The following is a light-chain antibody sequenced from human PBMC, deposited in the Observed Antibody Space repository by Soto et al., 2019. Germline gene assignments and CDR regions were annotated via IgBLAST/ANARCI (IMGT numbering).Light chain of an antibody. Sequence: QSALTQPASVSGSPGQSITISCTGTNNDVGGYDYVSWFQHHPGKAPKLMIYEVTYRPSGVSFRFSGSKSGNTASLTISGLQAEDEADYYCSSYTSRSTLVFGGGTKVTVL. CDR1: NNDVGGYDY. V-gene: IGLV2-14*01. J-gene: IGLJ2*01. CDR3: SSYTSRSTLV. CDR2: EVT.